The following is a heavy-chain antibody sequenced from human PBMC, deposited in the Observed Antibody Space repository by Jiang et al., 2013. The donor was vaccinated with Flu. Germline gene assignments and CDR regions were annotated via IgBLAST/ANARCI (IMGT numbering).Heavy chain of an antibody. CDR3: ARDILIAAGGRDYFYSGMDV. CDR2: ISGYNGNT. J-gene: IGHJ6*02. D-gene: IGHD6-13*01. Sequence: GAEVKKPGASVKVACKASGYTFSYYAITWVRQAPGQGLEWMGWISGYNGNTNYAQKLQGRVTMTTDTSTSTAYVELRSLRSDDTAVYYCARDILIAAGGRDYFYSGMDVWGQGTTVTVSS. CDR1: GYTFSYYA. V-gene: IGHV1-18*01.